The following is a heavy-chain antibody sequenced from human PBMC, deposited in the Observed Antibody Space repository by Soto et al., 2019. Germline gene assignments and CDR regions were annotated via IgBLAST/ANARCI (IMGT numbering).Heavy chain of an antibody. CDR3: ARGSTDSYPGSRIFDF. J-gene: IGHJ4*02. V-gene: IGHV3-23*01. Sequence: PGGSLRLSCVASGMTFGSRAMSWVRQAPGEGLEWVSTITDTGGDTKYADSVRGRFTMSRDNSKKTLYLQMNSLRVEDSALYYCARGSTDSYPGSRIFDFWGRGPLVTVSS. D-gene: IGHD3-10*01. CDR2: ITDTGGDT. CDR1: GMTFGSRA.